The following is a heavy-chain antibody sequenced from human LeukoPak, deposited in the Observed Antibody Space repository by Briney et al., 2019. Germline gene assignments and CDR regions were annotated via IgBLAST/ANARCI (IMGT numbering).Heavy chain of an antibody. CDR2: INPNSGGT. Sequence: ASVKVSCKASGYTFTGYYMHWVRQAPGQGLEWMGWINPNSGGTNYAQKFQGRVTMTRDTSISTAYMELSRLRSDDTGVYYCARDRPGLYYYGMDVWGQGTTVTVSS. CDR1: GYTFTGYY. CDR3: ARDRPGLYYYGMDV. J-gene: IGHJ6*02. V-gene: IGHV1-2*02. D-gene: IGHD1-14*01.